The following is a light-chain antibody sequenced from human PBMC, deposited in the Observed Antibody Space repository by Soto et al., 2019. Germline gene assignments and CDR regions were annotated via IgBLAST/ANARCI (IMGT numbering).Light chain of an antibody. CDR1: ALPKEY. CDR3: QSADSSGPYVV. V-gene: IGLV3-25*03. J-gene: IGLJ2*01. CDR2: KDS. Sequence: SYELTQPPSVSVSPGQSARITCSGDALPKEYAYWYQQKSGQAPVLVIYKDSERPSGIPERISGSSSGTTVTLTISGVQAEDEADYYCQSADSSGPYVVFGGGTKLTVL.